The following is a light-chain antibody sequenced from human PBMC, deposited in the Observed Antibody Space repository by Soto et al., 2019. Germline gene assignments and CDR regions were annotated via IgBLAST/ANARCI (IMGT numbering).Light chain of an antibody. J-gene: IGKJ3*01. V-gene: IGKV3-20*01. CDR1: QSVSSRF. CDR3: HYYDDSPPFP. CDR2: AAS. Sequence: EIVLTQSPGTLSLSPGERATFSCRASQSVSSRFLAWNQQKPGQAPRLLIHAASSRATGIPDRFSGSGSGTDFTLTISTLEPEDFAVYYCHYYDDSPPFPFGPGTKVDMK.